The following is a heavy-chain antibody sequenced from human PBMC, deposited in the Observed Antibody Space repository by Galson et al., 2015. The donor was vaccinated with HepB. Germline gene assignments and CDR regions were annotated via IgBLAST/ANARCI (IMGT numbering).Heavy chain of an antibody. CDR3: ASYPIAVAGTDGMDV. Sequence: SLRLSCAASGFTFSSYAMSWVRQAPGKGLEWVSAISGSGGSTYYADSVKGRFTISRDNSKNTLYLQMNSLRAEDTAVYYCASYPIAVAGTDGMDVWGQGTTVTVSS. D-gene: IGHD6-19*01. CDR2: ISGSGGST. V-gene: IGHV3-23*01. CDR1: GFTFSSYA. J-gene: IGHJ6*02.